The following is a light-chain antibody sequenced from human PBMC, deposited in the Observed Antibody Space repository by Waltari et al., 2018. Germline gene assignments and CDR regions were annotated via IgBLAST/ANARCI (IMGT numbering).Light chain of an antibody. V-gene: IGLV2-14*03. CDR2: DVT. J-gene: IGLJ2*01. CDR3: SSYTSSSTPLV. Sequence: QSALTQPASVSGSPGQSITISCTGTSSDVGAYNYVSWYQQHPGQAPKPMIYDVTSRPSWVSNRFSGSKSGNTASLTISGLQAEDEADYYCSSYTSSSTPLVFGGGTKLTVL. CDR1: SSDVGAYNY.